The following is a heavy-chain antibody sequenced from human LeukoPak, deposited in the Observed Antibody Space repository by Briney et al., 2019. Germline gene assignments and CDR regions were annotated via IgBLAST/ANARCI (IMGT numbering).Heavy chain of an antibody. Sequence: PSETLSLTCAVYGGSFSGYYWSWIRQPPGKGPEWIGEINHSGSTNYNPSLKSRVTISVDTSKNQFSLKLSSVTAADTAVYYCARTTEGYCRGRSCYSYYYYMDVWGKGTTVTISS. D-gene: IGHD2-15*01. V-gene: IGHV4-34*01. CDR2: INHSGST. J-gene: IGHJ6*03. CDR3: ARTTEGYCRGRSCYSYYYYMDV. CDR1: GGSFSGYY.